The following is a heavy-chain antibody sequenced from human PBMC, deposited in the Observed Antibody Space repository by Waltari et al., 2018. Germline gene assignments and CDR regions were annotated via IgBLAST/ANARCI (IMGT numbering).Heavy chain of an antibody. V-gene: IGHV3-30*02. CDR3: AKDLVGATGY. Sequence: QVQLVESGGGVVQPGGSLRLSCAASGFTFIRTGMPWVRQAPGKGLGWVAFIRYDGSNKYYADSVKGRFTISRDNSKNTLYLQMNSLRAEDTAVYYCAKDLVGATGYWGQGTLVTVSS. CDR2: IRYDGSNK. D-gene: IGHD1-26*01. CDR1: GFTFIRTG. J-gene: IGHJ4*02.